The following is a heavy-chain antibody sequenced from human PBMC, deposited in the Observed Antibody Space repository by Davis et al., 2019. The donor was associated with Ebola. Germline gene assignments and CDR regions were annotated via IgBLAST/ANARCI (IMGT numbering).Heavy chain of an antibody. CDR1: GFTFSSYA. J-gene: IGHJ6*04. D-gene: IGHD3-22*01. CDR2: ISYDGSNK. V-gene: IGHV3-30-3*01. CDR3: ARGGIYYDSSGYYYYGMDV. Sequence: GESLKISCAASGFTFSSYAMHWVRQAPGKGLEWVAVISYDGSNKYYADSVKGRFTISRDNSKNTLYLQMNSLRAEDTAVYYCARGGIYYDSSGYYYYGMDVWGKGTTVTVSS.